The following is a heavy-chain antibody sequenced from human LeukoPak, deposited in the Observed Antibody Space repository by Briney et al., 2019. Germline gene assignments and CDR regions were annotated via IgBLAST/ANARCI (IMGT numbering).Heavy chain of an antibody. J-gene: IGHJ6*03. CDR2: INPNSGGT. V-gene: IGHV1-2*02. D-gene: IGHD6-13*01. Sequence: ASVKVSCKASGYTFTGYYTHWVRQAPGQGLEWMGWINPNSGGTNYAQKFQGRVTMTRDTSISTAYMELSRLRSDDTAVYYCARNPPAAANYYYYYYMDVWGKGTTVTVSS. CDR3: ARNPPAAANYYYYYYMDV. CDR1: GYTFTGYY.